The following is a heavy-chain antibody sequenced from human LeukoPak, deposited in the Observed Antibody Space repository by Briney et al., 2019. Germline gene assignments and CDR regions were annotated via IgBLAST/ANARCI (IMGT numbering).Heavy chain of an antibody. CDR2: ISYDGSNK. J-gene: IGHJ4*02. Sequence: GGSLRLSCAASGFTFNTYAMHWVRQAPGKGLEWVAVISYDGSNKYYADSVKGRFTISRDNSKNTLYLQMNSLRAENTAVYYCAKEGSYYGSGSYYNDFDYWGQGTLVTVSS. CDR1: GFTFNTYA. CDR3: AKEGSYYGSGSYYNDFDY. D-gene: IGHD3-10*01. V-gene: IGHV3-30*04.